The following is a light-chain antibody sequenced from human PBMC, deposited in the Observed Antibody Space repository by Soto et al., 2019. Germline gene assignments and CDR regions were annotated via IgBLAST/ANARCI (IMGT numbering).Light chain of an antibody. Sequence: QSALTQPPSASGSPGQSVTISCTGTSSDVGGYNDVSWYQHHPGKAPKLIIYEVYKRPSGVPDRFSGSKSGNTAALTVSGLQAEDEADYYCSSYVGTNSYVFGTGTKVTVL. CDR3: SSYVGTNSYV. V-gene: IGLV2-8*01. CDR2: EVY. J-gene: IGLJ1*01. CDR1: SSDVGGYND.